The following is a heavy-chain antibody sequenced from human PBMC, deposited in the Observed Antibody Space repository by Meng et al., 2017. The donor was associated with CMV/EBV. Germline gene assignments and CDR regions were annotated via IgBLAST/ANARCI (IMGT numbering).Heavy chain of an antibody. CDR2: INPNSGAT. CDR3: ATEAIAAAGTGFDY. J-gene: IGHJ4*02. Sequence: SVKVSCKASGYTFTGYYIHWVRQAPGQGLEWMGWINPNSGATNYAQKFQGRVTMTRDTSISTAYMELSRLRSDDTAVYYCATEAIAAAGTGFDYWGQGTLVTVSS. D-gene: IGHD6-13*01. V-gene: IGHV1-2*02. CDR1: GYTFTGYY.